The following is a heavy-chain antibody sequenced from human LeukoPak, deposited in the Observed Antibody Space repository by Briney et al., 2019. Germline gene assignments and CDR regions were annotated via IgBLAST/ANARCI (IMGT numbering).Heavy chain of an antibody. CDR3: ARSPSNSRVGKSYWFDP. J-gene: IGHJ5*02. V-gene: IGHV5-51*01. D-gene: IGHD2/OR15-2a*01. CDR2: IYPGDSDT. CDR1: GYSFTSYW. Sequence: GESLKISCQGSGYSFTSYWIGWVRQMPGKGLGWMGIIYPGDSDTRYSPSFQGQVTISADKSISTAYLQWSSLKASDTAMYYYARSPSNSRVGKSYWFDPWGQGTLVTVSS.